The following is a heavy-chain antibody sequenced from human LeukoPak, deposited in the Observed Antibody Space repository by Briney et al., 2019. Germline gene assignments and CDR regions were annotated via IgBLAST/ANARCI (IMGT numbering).Heavy chain of an antibody. D-gene: IGHD1-26*01. J-gene: IGHJ4*02. CDR2: ISYDGSNK. CDR1: GFTFSSYG. V-gene: IGHV3-30*18. Sequence: PGRSLRLSCAASGFTFSSYGMHWVRQAPGKGLERVAVISYDGSNKYYADSVKGRFTISRDNSKNTLYLQMNSLRAEDTAVYYCAKVGASGSLFDYWGQGTLVTVSS. CDR3: AKVGASGSLFDY.